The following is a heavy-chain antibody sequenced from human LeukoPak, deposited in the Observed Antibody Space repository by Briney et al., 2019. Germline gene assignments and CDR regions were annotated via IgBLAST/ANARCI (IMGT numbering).Heavy chain of an antibody. Sequence: ASVKVSCKASGYTFTSYAMHWVRQAPGQRLEWMGWINAGNGNTKYSQKFQGRVTITRDTSASTAYMELSSLRSEDTAVYYRARVDTAMVEVDPWGQGTLVTVSS. CDR1: GYTFTSYA. D-gene: IGHD5-18*01. V-gene: IGHV1-3*01. CDR3: ARVDTAMVEVDP. CDR2: INAGNGNT. J-gene: IGHJ5*02.